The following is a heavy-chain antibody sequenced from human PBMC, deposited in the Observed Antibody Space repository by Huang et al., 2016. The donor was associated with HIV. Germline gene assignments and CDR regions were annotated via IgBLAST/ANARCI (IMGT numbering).Heavy chain of an antibody. D-gene: IGHD2-15*01. Sequence: QVQLVESGGGVVQTGRSLRLSCVASGFTFNNFGMHWVRQAPGKGLEWVAVCSYDGSNGSYSESVKGRFTISRDNPMDTLYLQMNSLRPDDTAVYYCAKESRWYSDLDNWGQGTLVTVSS. J-gene: IGHJ4*02. CDR3: AKESRWYSDLDN. V-gene: IGHV3-30*18. CDR2: CSYDGSNG. CDR1: GFTFNNFG.